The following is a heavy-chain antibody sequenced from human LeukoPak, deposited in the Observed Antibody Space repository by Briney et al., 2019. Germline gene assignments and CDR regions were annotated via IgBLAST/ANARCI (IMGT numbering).Heavy chain of an antibody. CDR1: GFTFSSYA. V-gene: IGHV3-23*01. CDR3: AKHPKYYYGSGSYYGDWFDP. D-gene: IGHD3-10*01. J-gene: IGHJ5*02. CDR2: ISGSGGST. Sequence: GGSLRLSCAASGFTFSSYAMSWVRQAPGKGLEWVSAISGSGGSTYYADSVKGRFTISRDNSKNTLYLQMNSLRAEDTAVYYCAKHPKYYYGSGSYYGDWFDPWGQGTLVTVSS.